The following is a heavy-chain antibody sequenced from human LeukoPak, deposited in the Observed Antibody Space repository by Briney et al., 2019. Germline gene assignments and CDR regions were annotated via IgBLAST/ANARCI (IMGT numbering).Heavy chain of an antibody. V-gene: IGHV4-39*07. Sequence: PSETLSLTCTVSGGSISSSSYYWGWIRQPPGKGLEWIGSIYYSGSTYYNPSLKSRVTISVDTSKNQFSLKLSSVTAADTAVYYCARGDSSGIHFDYWGQGTLVTVSS. D-gene: IGHD1-26*01. CDR3: ARGDSSGIHFDY. J-gene: IGHJ4*02. CDR1: GGSISSSSYY. CDR2: IYYSGST.